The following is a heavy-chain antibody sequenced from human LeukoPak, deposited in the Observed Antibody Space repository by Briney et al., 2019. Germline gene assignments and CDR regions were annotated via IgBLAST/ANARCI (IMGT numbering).Heavy chain of an antibody. CDR3: AKDVPAAYFDY. CDR2: ISYDGSNK. J-gene: IGHJ4*02. Sequence: GRTLRLSCAASGFTFSSYAMHWVRQAPGKGLEWVAVISYDGSNKYYADSVKGRFTISRDNSKNTLHLQMNSLRAEDTAVYYCAKDVPAAYFDYWGQGILVTVSS. V-gene: IGHV3-30-3*01. D-gene: IGHD2-2*01. CDR1: GFTFSSYA.